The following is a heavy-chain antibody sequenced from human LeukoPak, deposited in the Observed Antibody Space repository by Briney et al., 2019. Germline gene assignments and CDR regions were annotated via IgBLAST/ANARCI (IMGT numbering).Heavy chain of an antibody. CDR1: GGSISSGDYY. Sequence: SETLSLTCTVSGGSISSGDYYWSWIRQPPGKGLEWIGYIYYSGSTYYNPSLKSRVTISVDTSKNQFSLKLSSVTAADTAVYYCARVSIAAAGDRFDYWGEGTLVTVSS. D-gene: IGHD6-13*01. CDR2: IYYSGST. CDR3: ARVSIAAAGDRFDY. V-gene: IGHV4-30-4*08. J-gene: IGHJ4*02.